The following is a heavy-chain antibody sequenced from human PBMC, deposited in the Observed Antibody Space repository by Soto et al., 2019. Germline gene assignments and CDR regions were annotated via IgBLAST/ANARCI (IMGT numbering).Heavy chain of an antibody. J-gene: IGHJ4*02. CDR2: ISSSSSYI. D-gene: IGHD2-2*01. V-gene: IGHV3-21*01. CDR1: GVTFSSYS. CDR3: ARSVTSRSGVL. Sequence: GGSLRLSCAASGVTFSSYSMNWVRQAPGKGLEWVSSISSSSSYIYYADSVKGRFTISRDNAKNSLYLQMNSLRAEDMAVYYCARSVTSRSGVLWGQGTLVTVSS.